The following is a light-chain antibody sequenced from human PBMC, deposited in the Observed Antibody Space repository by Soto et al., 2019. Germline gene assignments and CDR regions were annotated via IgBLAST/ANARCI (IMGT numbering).Light chain of an antibody. Sequence: EIVLTQSPGTLSLSPGERATLSCGASQSVTSNYLAWYQQKPGQAPRLLIFGASIRVTGIPDSFIGSGSGTDFTLTISRLEPEDFAVYYCQHYVTSLTTFGQGTKVDIK. V-gene: IGKV3-20*01. J-gene: IGKJ1*01. CDR1: QSVTSNY. CDR3: QHYVTSLTT. CDR2: GAS.